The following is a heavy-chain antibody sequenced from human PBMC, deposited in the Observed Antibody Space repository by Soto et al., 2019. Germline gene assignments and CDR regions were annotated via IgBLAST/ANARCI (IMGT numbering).Heavy chain of an antibody. CDR3: ARGRTMSIAAAGRPQLDY. CDR1: GGTFSSYA. CDR2: IIPIFGTA. V-gene: IGHV1-69*13. D-gene: IGHD6-13*01. J-gene: IGHJ4*02. Sequence: SVKVSCKASGGTFSSYAISWVRQAPGQGLEWMGGIIPIFGTANYAQKFQGRVTITADESTSTAYMELSSLRSEDTAVYYCARGRTMSIAAAGRPQLDYWGQGTLVTVSS.